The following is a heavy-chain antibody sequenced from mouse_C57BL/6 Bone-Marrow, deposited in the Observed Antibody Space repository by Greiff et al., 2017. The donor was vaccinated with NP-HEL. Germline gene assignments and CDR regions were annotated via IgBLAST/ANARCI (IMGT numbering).Heavy chain of an antibody. CDR3: ARWGSYDYGYFDY. J-gene: IGHJ2*01. CDR1: GFNIENTY. D-gene: IGHD2-4*01. Sequence: DVQLQESVAELVRPGASVKLSCTASGFNIENTYMHWVKQRPEQGLEWIGRIDPANGNTKYAPKFQGKATITADTSSNTAYLQLSSLTSEDTAIYYCARWGSYDYGYFDYWGQGTTLTVSS. CDR2: IDPANGNT. V-gene: IGHV14-3*01.